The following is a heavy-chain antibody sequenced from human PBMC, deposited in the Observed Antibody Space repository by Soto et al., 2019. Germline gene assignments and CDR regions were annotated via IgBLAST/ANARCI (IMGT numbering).Heavy chain of an antibody. V-gene: IGHV3-23*01. CDR3: AKDGGYFGWGSGYYGMDV. D-gene: IGHD3-10*01. CDR1: GFTFTDYA. J-gene: IGHJ6*02. CDR2: VSGSGDST. Sequence: EVQLLESGGGLVQPGGSLRLSCAASGFTFTDYAMNWVRQAPGKGLEWVSGVSGSGDSTHYADSVKGRFTISRDNSKNAQYLKMPSRRAEDTAIYYCAKDGGYFGWGSGYYGMDVWGQGTPVTVSS.